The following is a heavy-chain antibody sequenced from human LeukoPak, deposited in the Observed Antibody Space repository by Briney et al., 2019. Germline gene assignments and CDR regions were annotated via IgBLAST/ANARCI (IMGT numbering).Heavy chain of an antibody. J-gene: IGHJ6*02. D-gene: IGHD6-19*01. CDR3: ARDSSGWYEDYYGMDV. Sequence: GGSLRLSCAASGFTFSSYWMSWVRQAPGKGLEWVANIKQDGSEKYYADSVKGRFTISRDNAKNSLYLQMNSLRAEDTAVYYCARDSSGWYEDYYGMDVWGQGTTVTVSS. CDR2: IKQDGSEK. CDR1: GFTFSSYW. V-gene: IGHV3-7*01.